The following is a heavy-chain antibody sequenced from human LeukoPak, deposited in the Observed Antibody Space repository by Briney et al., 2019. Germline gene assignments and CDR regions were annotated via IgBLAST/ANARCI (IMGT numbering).Heavy chain of an antibody. J-gene: IGHJ3*02. CDR3: ARVSMGRGVSTHRNAFDI. CDR2: IKQDGSEK. D-gene: IGHD3-10*01. Sequence: GGSLRLSCAASGFTFSNYWMTWVRQAPGKGLEWVANIKQDGSEKYYVDSVKGRFTISRDNAKNSLYLQMNSLRAEDTAVYYCARVSMGRGVSTHRNAFDIWGQGTMVTVSS. V-gene: IGHV3-7*05. CDR1: GFTFSNYW.